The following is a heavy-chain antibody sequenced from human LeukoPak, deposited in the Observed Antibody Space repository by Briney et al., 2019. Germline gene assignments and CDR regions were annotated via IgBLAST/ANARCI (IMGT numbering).Heavy chain of an antibody. CDR2: ISVSSSSII. Sequence: GGSLRLSCAASGFTFSTYTMNWVRQAPGKGLEWVSYISVSSSSIIYYADSVKGRFTISRDDAKNSLYLQMNSLRAEDTAVYYCARDLGDGFDYWGQGTLVTVSS. CDR3: ARDLGDGFDY. CDR1: GFTFSTYT. D-gene: IGHD4-17*01. V-gene: IGHV3-48*04. J-gene: IGHJ4*02.